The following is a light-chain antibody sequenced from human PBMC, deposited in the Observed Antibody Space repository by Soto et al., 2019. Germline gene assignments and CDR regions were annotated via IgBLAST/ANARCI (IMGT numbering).Light chain of an antibody. CDR3: QSHDSSLSAYV. CDR1: SSDIGNYDL. CDR2: EAS. V-gene: IGLV2-14*02. Sequence: QSVLTQPASVSGSPGQSITISCTGTSSDIGNYDLVSWYQQRPGKAPKLMIYEASKRPSGVPDRFSGSRSGTSASLAITGLQAEDEADYYCQSHDSSLSAYVFGTGTKVTV. J-gene: IGLJ1*01.